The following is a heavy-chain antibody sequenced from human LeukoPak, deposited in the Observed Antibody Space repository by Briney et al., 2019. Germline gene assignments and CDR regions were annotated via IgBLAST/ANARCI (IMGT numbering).Heavy chain of an antibody. Sequence: ASVKVSCKASGYTFTSYGISWVRQAPGQGLDWMGWISAYNGATNYAQKFQGRVTMTTDTSTSTAYMELRSLRSDDTAVYYCARDRRSGPSYFDHWGQGTLVTVSS. CDR2: ISAYNGAT. CDR1: GYTFTSYG. V-gene: IGHV1-18*01. D-gene: IGHD6-25*01. CDR3: ARDRRSGPSYFDH. J-gene: IGHJ4*02.